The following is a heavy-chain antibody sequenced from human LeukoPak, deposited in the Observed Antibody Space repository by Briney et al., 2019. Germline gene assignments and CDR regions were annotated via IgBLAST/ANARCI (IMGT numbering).Heavy chain of an antibody. CDR2: IWYDGSNK. V-gene: IGHV3-33*01. CDR3: ARTYYYDSSFDY. CDR1: GFTFSSYG. D-gene: IGHD3-22*01. J-gene: IGHJ4*02. Sequence: PGRSLRLSCAASGFTFSSYGMHWVRQAPGKGLGWVAVIWYDGSNKYYADSVKGRFTIPRDNSKNTLYLQMNSLRAEDTAVYYCARTYYYDSSFDYWGQGTLVTVSS.